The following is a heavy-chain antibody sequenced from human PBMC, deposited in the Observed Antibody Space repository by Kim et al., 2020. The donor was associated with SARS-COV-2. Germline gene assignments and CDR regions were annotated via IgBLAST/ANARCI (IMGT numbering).Heavy chain of an antibody. CDR1: GFTFSSFG. V-gene: IGHV3-23*01. CDR2: ISANGVYT. J-gene: IGHJ4*02. CDR3: ARRGAAASYYFDY. Sequence: GGSLRLSCAASGFTFSSFGMTWVRQAPGKGLEWVSIISANGVYTYYADSVKGRFTISRDNSKNTLYLQMNSLRAEDTAVYYCARRGAAASYYFDYWGQGT. D-gene: IGHD6-13*01.